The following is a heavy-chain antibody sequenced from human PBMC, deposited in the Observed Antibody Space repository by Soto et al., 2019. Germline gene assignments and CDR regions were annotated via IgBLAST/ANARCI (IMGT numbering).Heavy chain of an antibody. CDR3: ASLPRARNTESRRPLGYFDL. D-gene: IGHD5-18*01. Sequence: QVQLQESGPGLVKPSETLSLTCTVSGGSVSSGLYFWSWIRQPPGKGLEWIGYIYYSGTINYNPPPRSRVAMSVDTSKNQFSLKLSSVTAADRAVYSCASLPRARNTESRRPLGYFDLWGRGTLVTVSS. J-gene: IGHJ2*01. V-gene: IGHV4-61*01. CDR2: IYYSGTI. CDR1: GGSVSSGLYF.